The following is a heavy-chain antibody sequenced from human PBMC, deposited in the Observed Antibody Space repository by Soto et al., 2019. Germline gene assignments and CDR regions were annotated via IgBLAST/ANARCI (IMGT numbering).Heavy chain of an antibody. Sequence: QVQLVQSGPEVGKPGASVKVSCKASGYTFTGYYLHWVRQAPGQGLEWMGYINTDSGRTRYAQKFQGTVTMTRDTSITTAYLELSSLKYDDSAIFYGALSFSQTNIDVWGQGTTVIVSS. CDR1: GYTFTGYY. CDR3: ALSFSQTNIDV. V-gene: IGHV1-2*02. J-gene: IGHJ6*01. CDR2: INTDSGRT.